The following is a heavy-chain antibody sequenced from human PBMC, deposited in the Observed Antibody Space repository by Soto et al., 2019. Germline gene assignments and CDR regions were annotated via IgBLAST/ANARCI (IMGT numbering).Heavy chain of an antibody. CDR1: GGSFSGYY. Sequence: SETLSLTCAVYGGSFSGYYWRCIRQPPGKGLEGIGEIHYSGSTNYNPSLKSRVTISVDRSKNQFSLKLSPVTAADPAVYYCASRGAAAGSPPYFEYWGQGTMVTVAS. CDR2: IHYSGST. J-gene: IGHJ4*02. V-gene: IGHV4-34*01. CDR3: ASRGAAAGSPPYFEY. D-gene: IGHD6-13*01.